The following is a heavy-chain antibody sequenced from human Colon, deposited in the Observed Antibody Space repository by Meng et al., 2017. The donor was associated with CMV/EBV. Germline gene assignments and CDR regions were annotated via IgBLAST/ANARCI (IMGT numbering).Heavy chain of an antibody. CDR2: INNDGRSS. CDR1: GFTFSSYW. D-gene: IGHD2-15*01. CDR3: ARRAEVRGRGGWFDP. J-gene: IGHJ5*02. Sequence: SGFTFSSYWMHWARQAPGKGLVWVSRINNDGRSSSYADSVKGRFTISRDNDNNTVYLQMTSLRAEDTAVYYCARRAEVRGRGGWFDPWGQGTLVTVSS. V-gene: IGHV3-74*01.